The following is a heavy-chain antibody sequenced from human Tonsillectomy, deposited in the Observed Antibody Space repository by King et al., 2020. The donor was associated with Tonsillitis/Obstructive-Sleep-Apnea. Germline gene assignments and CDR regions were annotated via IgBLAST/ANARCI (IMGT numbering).Heavy chain of an antibody. D-gene: IGHD6-6*01. Sequence: VQLQESGPGLVKPSETLSLTCTVSGGSISSSYWSWIRQPPGKGLEWIGYVYYSGSTSYNPSLKSRVTMSVDTSKNQFSLKLSSVTAADTAVYYCVRSWLQFSSSSYYFDYWGQGTLVTVSS. J-gene: IGHJ4*02. CDR2: VYYSGST. CDR1: GGSISSSY. V-gene: IGHV4-59*08. CDR3: VRSWLQFSSSSYYFDY.